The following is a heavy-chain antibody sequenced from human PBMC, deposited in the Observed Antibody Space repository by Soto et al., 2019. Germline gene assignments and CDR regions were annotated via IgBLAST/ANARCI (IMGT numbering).Heavy chain of an antibody. CDR1: GGAITSDF. CDR2: VYYSGAA. Sequence: QVQLQESGPGLVKPSETLSLTCNVSGGAITSDFCSWIRQPPGKGLEWIGYVYYSGAADYNPSRKPRVTISIATSKTQFSLRRATATAADTGVYSCAIDHGSYPNTWGQGILVTVSS. V-gene: IGHV4-59*01. D-gene: IGHD3-16*02. CDR3: AIDHGSYPNT. J-gene: IGHJ1*01.